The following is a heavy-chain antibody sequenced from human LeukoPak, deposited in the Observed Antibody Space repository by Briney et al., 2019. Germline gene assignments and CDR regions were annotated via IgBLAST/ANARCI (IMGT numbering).Heavy chain of an antibody. CDR2: IYYSGST. J-gene: IGHJ4*02. CDR1: GGSISSSSYS. D-gene: IGHD6-19*01. Sequence: NPSETLSLTCTVSGGSISSSSYSWGWIRQPPGKGLEWIGSIYYSGSTYYNPSLKSRVTISVDTSKNQFSLKLSSVTAADTAVYYCASRSGWSHYWGQGTLVTVSS. V-gene: IGHV4-39*01. CDR3: ASRSGWSHY.